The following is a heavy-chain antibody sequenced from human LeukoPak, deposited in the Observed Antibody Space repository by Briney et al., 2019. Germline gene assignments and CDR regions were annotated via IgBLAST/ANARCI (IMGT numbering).Heavy chain of an antibody. CDR2: IYYSGST. D-gene: IGHD2-15*01. CDR1: GGSISSYY. Sequence: PSETLSLTCTVSGGSISSYYWSWIRQPPGKGLEWIGYIYYSGSTNCNPSLKSRVTISVDTSKNQFSLKLSSVTAADTAVYYCARHVGYCSGGSCYSSYYFDYWGQGTLVTVSS. CDR3: ARHVGYCSGGSCYSSYYFDY. J-gene: IGHJ4*02. V-gene: IGHV4-59*08.